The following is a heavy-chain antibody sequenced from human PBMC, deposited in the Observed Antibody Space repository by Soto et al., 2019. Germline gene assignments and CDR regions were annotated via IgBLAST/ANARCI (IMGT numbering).Heavy chain of an antibody. CDR1: GFIFSNYA. V-gene: IGHV3-33*08. CDR3: ARDSRAIVAIDY. D-gene: IGHD5-12*01. J-gene: IGHJ4*02. CDR2: IWYDGSNK. Sequence: GGSLRLSCTASGFIFSNYAMIWIRQAPGKGLEWVAVIWYDGSNKYYADSVKGRFTISRDNSKNTLYLQMNSLRAEDTAVYYCARDSRAIVAIDYWGQGTLVTVSS.